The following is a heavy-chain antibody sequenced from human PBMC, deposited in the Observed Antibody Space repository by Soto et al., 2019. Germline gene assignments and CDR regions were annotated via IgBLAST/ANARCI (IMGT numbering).Heavy chain of an antibody. D-gene: IGHD6-19*01. CDR1: GFTFSDYY. CDR3: ATELAGTLYFHH. J-gene: IGHJ1*01. V-gene: IGHV3-11*01. CDR2: ISASGSTI. Sequence: GGSLRLSCSASGFTFSDYYMSWIRQAPGKGLEWVSYISASGSTINSAYSVEGRFTNSRDNAKNSLYLQMKSLRAEDTAMYYCATELAGTLYFHHWGQGTLVTVSS.